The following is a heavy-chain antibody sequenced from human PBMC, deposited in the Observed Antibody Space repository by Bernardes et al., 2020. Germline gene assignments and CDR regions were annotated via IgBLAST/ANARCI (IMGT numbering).Heavy chain of an antibody. CDR2: ISAYNGNT. D-gene: IGHD3-10*01. V-gene: IGHV1-18*01. J-gene: IGHJ6*04. CDR1: GYTFTSYG. CDR3: ARDNPATYYYGSGSYRGNYGMDV. Sequence: ASVKVSCKASGYTFTSYGISWVRQAPGQGLEWMGWISAYNGNTNYAQKLQGRVTMTTDTSTSTAYMELRSLRTDDTAVYYCARDNPATYYYGSGSYRGNYGMDVWGKGTTVTVSS.